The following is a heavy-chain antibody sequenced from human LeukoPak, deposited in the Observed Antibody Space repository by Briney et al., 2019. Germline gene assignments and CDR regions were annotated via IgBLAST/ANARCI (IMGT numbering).Heavy chain of an antibody. CDR3: ARHSMSKQWLVPELWGGMDV. Sequence: SGTLSLTCTVSGGSISSSYWSWIRQPPGKGLEWIGYIYYSGSTNYNPSLKSRVTISVDTSKNQFSLKLSSVTAADTAVYYCARHSMSKQWLVPELWGGMDVWGQGTTVTVSS. CDR1: GGSISSSY. J-gene: IGHJ6*02. CDR2: IYYSGST. D-gene: IGHD6-19*01. V-gene: IGHV4-59*08.